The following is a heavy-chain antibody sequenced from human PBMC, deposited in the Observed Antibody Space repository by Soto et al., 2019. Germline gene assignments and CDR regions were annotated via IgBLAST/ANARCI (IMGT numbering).Heavy chain of an antibody. CDR1: GFTFSSYD. V-gene: IGHV3-23*01. CDR3: AKSFRSGFLWFGELSTVDY. CDR2: ISDSGDRT. Sequence: EVKVLESGGGLVQPGGSLRLSCAASGFTFSSYDMRWVRQAPGKGLEWVSAISDSGDRTYYTDSVKGRFTISRDNSKKTLYLQMNSLRAEDTAVYYCAKSFRSGFLWFGELSTVDYWGQGTLVTVSS. D-gene: IGHD3-10*01. J-gene: IGHJ4*02.